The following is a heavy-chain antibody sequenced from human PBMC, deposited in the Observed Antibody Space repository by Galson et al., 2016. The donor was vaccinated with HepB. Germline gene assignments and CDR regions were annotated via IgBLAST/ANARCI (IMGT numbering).Heavy chain of an antibody. V-gene: IGHV3-23*01. Sequence: SLRLSCAGTGFTFSTYAMSWVRQAPGKRLEWVSAISGSGDTTYYADFVKGRFTISRDNAKNSLYVQMNSLSAEDTAVYYCARFSGRYNGDFDYWGQGTLVTVSS. J-gene: IGHJ4*02. CDR3: ARFSGRYNGDFDY. CDR1: GFTFSTYA. CDR2: ISGSGDTT. D-gene: IGHD1-26*01.